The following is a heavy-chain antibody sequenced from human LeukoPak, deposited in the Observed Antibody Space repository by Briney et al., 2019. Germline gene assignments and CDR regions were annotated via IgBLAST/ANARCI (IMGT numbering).Heavy chain of an antibody. V-gene: IGHV4-39*01. D-gene: IGHD3-3*01. CDR2: IYYSGST. CDR1: GGSVSSGSYY. CDR3: ARVTYYDFWSGYYKGVFDY. Sequence: PSETLSLTCTVSGGSVSSGSYYWSWIRQPPGKGLEWIGSIYYSGSTYYNPSLKSRVTISVDTSKNQFSLKLSSVTAADTAVYYCARVTYYDFWSGYYKGVFDYWGQGTLVTVSS. J-gene: IGHJ4*02.